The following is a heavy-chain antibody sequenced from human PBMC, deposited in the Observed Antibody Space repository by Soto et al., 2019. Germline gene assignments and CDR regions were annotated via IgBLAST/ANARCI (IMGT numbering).Heavy chain of an antibody. CDR2: INSDGSRT. D-gene: IGHD1-26*01. J-gene: IGHJ4*02. CDR3: ARGASGSNYFDY. V-gene: IGHV3-74*01. CDR1: GFTFSTYW. Sequence: EVPLVESGGGLVQPGGSLRLSCAASGFTFSTYWMHWVRQAPGKGLVWVSRINSDGSRTTYADSVKGRFTISRDNAKNTLYLQMNSLRVEDTAVYYCARGASGSNYFDYWGQGTLVTVSS.